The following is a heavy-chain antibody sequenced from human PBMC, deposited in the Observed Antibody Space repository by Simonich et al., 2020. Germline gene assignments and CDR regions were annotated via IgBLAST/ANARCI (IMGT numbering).Heavy chain of an antibody. D-gene: IGHD1-26*01. J-gene: IGHJ3*02. CDR1: GGSFIGYY. CDR3: ASPSGSYAGGHAFDI. CDR2: INHSGST. Sequence: QVQLQQWGAGLLKPSETLSLTCAVYGGSFIGYYWSWIRQPPGKGLEWIGEINHSGSTNYNPSLKRRVPISVDTSKNQCSLKLSSVTAADTAVYYCASPSGSYAGGHAFDIWGQGTMVTVSS. V-gene: IGHV4-34*01.